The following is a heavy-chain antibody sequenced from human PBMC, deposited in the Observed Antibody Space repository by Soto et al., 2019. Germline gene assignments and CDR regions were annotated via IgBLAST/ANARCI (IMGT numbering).Heavy chain of an antibody. J-gene: IGHJ6*02. CDR3: ARKEAVAGTDYYYYGMDV. Sequence: QVQLVQSGAEVKKPGSSVKVSCKASGGTFSSYAISWVRQAPGQGLEWMGGIIPIFGTANYAQKFQGRVTITADESTSTAYMELSRLRSEDTAVYYCARKEAVAGTDYYYYGMDVWGQGTTVTVSS. V-gene: IGHV1-69*12. CDR1: GGTFSSYA. D-gene: IGHD6-19*01. CDR2: IIPIFGTA.